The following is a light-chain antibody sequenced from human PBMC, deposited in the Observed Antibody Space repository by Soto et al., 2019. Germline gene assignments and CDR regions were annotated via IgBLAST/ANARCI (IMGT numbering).Light chain of an antibody. CDR3: QQYGSSPMYT. CDR2: GAS. V-gene: IGKV3-20*01. J-gene: IGKJ2*01. Sequence: EIVLTQSPGTLSLSPGERATLSCRASQSVSSSYLAWYQQKPGQAPRLLIYGASSRDTGIPDRFSGSGSGTDFTITISRMEPEDFAVYSCQQYGSSPMYTFGQGTKLEIK. CDR1: QSVSSSY.